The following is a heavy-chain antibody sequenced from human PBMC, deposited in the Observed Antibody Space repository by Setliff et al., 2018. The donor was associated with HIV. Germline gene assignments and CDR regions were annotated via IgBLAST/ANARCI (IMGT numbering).Heavy chain of an antibody. V-gene: IGHV4-61*08. CDR3: ARVAKDSSVFAASGPTYFDP. CDR1: GDSIRRGGFY. D-gene: IGHD2-15*01. CDR2: IHYSGIV. J-gene: IGHJ5*02. Sequence: SETLSLTCAVSGDSIRRGGFYWSWIRQAPGGRLEWIGHIHYSGIVNYSPSLSSRVTISAQTSKNHFSLILRSVTAADTALYFCARVAKDSSVFAASGPTYFDPWSHGTLVTVSS.